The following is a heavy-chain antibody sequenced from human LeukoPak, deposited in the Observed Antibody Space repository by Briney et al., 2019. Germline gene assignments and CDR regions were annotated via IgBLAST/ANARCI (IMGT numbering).Heavy chain of an antibody. J-gene: IGHJ6*02. CDR2: IYYSGST. CDR1: GGSISSYY. V-gene: IGHV4-59*01. CDR3: ARAISSSWYYYYYGMDV. Sequence: PSETLSLTCTVSGGSISSYYWSWIRQPPGKGLEWIGYIYYSGSTNYNPSLKSRVTISVDTSKNQFSLKLSSVTAADTAVYYCARAISSSWYYYYYGMDVWGQGTTVTVSS. D-gene: IGHD6-13*01.